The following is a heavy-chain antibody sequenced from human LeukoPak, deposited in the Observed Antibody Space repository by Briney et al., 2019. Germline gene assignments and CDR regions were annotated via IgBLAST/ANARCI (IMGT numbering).Heavy chain of an antibody. D-gene: IGHD2-15*01. V-gene: IGHV3-30-3*01. Sequence: PGRSLRLSCAASGFTLRSSAMHWVRQAPGKGLEWVAILSIDGTNTYYTDSVKGRFTIARDNSKNTLFLQMNSLRPEDTAMYFCARDPGGGYFVYWGQGTLVTVSS. CDR3: ARDPGGGYFVY. CDR1: GFTLRSSA. CDR2: LSIDGTNT. J-gene: IGHJ4*02.